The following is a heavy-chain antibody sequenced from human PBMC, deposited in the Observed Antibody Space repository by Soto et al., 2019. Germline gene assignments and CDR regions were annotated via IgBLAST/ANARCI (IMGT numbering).Heavy chain of an antibody. CDR3: AKGEYYDFWSAPRDWFDP. Sequence: LRLSCSVSGFTFSNNYMSWVRQAPGKGLEWVSAISGSGGSTYYADSVKGRFTISRDNSKNTLYLQMNSLRAEDTAVYYCAKGEYYDFWSAPRDWFDPWGQGTLVTVS. CDR1: GFTFSNNY. CDR2: ISGSGGST. J-gene: IGHJ5*02. V-gene: IGHV3-23*01. D-gene: IGHD3-3*01.